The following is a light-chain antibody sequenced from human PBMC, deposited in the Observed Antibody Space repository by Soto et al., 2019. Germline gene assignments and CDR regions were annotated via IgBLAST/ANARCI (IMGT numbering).Light chain of an antibody. CDR1: ETISSW. J-gene: IGKJ1*01. CDR3: QHYNSYSEA. CDR2: KAS. Sequence: DIQMTQSPSTLSGSVGDRVTITCRASETISSWLSWYQQKPGNAPKLLIYKASTLKSGVPSRFSGSGSGTEFTLTISSLQPDDFATYYCQHYNSYSEAFGQGTKA. V-gene: IGKV1-5*03.